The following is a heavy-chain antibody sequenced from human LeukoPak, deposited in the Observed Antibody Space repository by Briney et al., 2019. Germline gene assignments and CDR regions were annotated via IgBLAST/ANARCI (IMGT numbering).Heavy chain of an antibody. V-gene: IGHV4-34*01. J-gene: IGHJ4*02. CDR3: ARQGPMVRGVILSTYYFDY. D-gene: IGHD3-10*01. CDR1: GGSFSGYY. CDR2: INHSGST. Sequence: SETLSLTCAVYGGSFSGYYWSWIRQPPGKGLEWIGEINHSGSTNYNPSLKSRVTISVDTSKNQFSLKLSSVTAADTAVYYCARQGPMVRGVILSTYYFDYWGQGTLVTVSS.